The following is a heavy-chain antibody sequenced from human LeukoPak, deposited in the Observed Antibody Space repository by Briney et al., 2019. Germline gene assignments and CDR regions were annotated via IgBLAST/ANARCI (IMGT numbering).Heavy chain of an antibody. D-gene: IGHD3-22*01. CDR2: IIPIFGTA. J-gene: IGHJ3*02. Sequence: ASVKFSCKASGGTFSSYAISWVRQAPGQGLEWMGGIIPIFGTANYAQKFQGRVTITADESTSTAYMELSSLRSEDTAVYYCARDPERRYYDSSGSIKGAFDIWGQGTMVTVSS. V-gene: IGHV1-69*13. CDR1: GGTFSSYA. CDR3: ARDPERRYYDSSGSIKGAFDI.